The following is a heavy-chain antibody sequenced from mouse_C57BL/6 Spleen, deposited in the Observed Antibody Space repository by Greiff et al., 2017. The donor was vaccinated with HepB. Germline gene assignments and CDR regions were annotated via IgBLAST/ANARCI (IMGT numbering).Heavy chain of an antibody. D-gene: IGHD1-1*01. CDR3: ARNYYGSSYVGYFDV. V-gene: IGHV7-3*01. CDR1: GFTFTDYY. CDR2: IRNKANGYTT. J-gene: IGHJ1*03. Sequence: EVQGVESGGGLVQPGGSLSLSCAASGFTFTDYYMSWVRQPPGKALEWLGFIRNKANGYTTEYSASVKGRFTISRDNSQSILYLQMNALRAEDSATYYCARNYYGSSYVGYFDVWGTGTTVTVSS.